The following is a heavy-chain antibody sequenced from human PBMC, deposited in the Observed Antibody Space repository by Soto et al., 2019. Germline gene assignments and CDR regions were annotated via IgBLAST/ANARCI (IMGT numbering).Heavy chain of an antibody. CDR3: ARGCGNGDCFFDF. CDR1: GDSISSGADY. V-gene: IGHV4-30-4*01. Sequence: SETLSLTCNVSGDSISSGADYWNWIRQSLGKGLEWIGYIHYTGNTYYNPSLRSRLTISVDRSKNQFSLRLTSVTAADTAVYYCARGCGNGDCFFDFWGQGTLVTVSS. CDR2: IHYTGNT. J-gene: IGHJ4*02. D-gene: IGHD2-21*02.